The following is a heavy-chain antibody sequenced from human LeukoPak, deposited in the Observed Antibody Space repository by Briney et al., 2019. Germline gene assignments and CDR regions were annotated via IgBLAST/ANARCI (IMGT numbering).Heavy chain of an antibody. CDR3: AKTDGYFDQ. D-gene: IGHD3-22*01. Sequence: GGSLRLSCAASGFTFSNYGMTWLRQTPAKGLEWVSAISGSGETTYYSDSVKGRLTISRDNSKNTLFLQMNSLRVEDAAMYYCAKTDGYFDQWGQGTLVAVSS. J-gene: IGHJ4*02. CDR2: ISGSGETT. CDR1: GFTFSNYG. V-gene: IGHV3-23*01.